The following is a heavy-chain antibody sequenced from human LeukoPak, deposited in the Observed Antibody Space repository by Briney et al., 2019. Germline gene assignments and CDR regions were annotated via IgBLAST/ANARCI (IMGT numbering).Heavy chain of an antibody. CDR1: GFTFSSNA. D-gene: IGHD1-26*01. J-gene: IGHJ4*02. CDR2: INIDGRST. Sequence: GGSLRLSCAASGFTFSSNAMSWVRQAPGKGLVWVSRINIDGRSTSYADSVKGRFTISRDNAKNTLYLQMNSLRAEDTAVYYCASLGRDYWGQGTLVTVSS. CDR3: ASLGRDY. V-gene: IGHV3-74*01.